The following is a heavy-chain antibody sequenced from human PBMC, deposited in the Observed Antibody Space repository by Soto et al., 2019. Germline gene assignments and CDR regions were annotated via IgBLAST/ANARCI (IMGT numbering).Heavy chain of an antibody. V-gene: IGHV1-69*13. CDR2: IIPILTTP. J-gene: IGHJ6*02. CDR1: GGTFSVYG. D-gene: IGHD2-8*02. Sequence: SVKVSCKASGGTFSVYGFSWVRQAPGQGPEWIGGIIPILTTPNYAQKFHGRVTIVADESTTTVYMELSSLKSEDTAVYYCATSVGIAPTGEDGMDVWGQGTSVTVSS. CDR3: ATSVGIAPTGEDGMDV.